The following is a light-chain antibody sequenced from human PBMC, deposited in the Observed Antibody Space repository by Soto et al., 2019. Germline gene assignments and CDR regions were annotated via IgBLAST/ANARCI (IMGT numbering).Light chain of an antibody. CDR2: DAS. CDR1: QSVTTY. J-gene: IGKJ4*01. Sequence: EIVMTQSPATLSVSPGEGATLSCRASQSVTTYLAWYQQKPGQAPRLLIYDASTRATGIPARFSGSGSGTDFTLTIGSLEPEDFVVYYCQQYGSSPPLTFGGGTKVDI. V-gene: IGKV3-11*01. CDR3: QQYGSSPPLT.